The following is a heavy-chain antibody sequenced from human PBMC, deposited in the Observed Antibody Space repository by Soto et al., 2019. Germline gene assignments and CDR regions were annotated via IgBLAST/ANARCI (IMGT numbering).Heavy chain of an antibody. CDR3: ARTDIDRVGATRYYYYYGMDV. D-gene: IGHD1-26*01. J-gene: IGHJ6*02. CDR1: GGTFSSYA. Sequence: SVKVSCKASGGTFSSYAISWVRQAPGQGLEWMGGIIPIFGTANYAQKFQGRVTITADESTSTAYMELSSLRSEDTAVYYCARTDIDRVGATRYYYYYGMDVWGQGTTVTVSS. CDR2: IIPIFGTA. V-gene: IGHV1-69*13.